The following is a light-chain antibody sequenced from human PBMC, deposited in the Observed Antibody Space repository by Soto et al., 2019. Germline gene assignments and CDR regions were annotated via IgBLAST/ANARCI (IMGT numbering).Light chain of an antibody. J-gene: IGLJ1*01. CDR3: NSYTSSSSYV. CDR1: SSDVADYNY. V-gene: IGLV2-14*01. Sequence: QSVLTQPASVSGSPGQSITISCTGTSSDVADYNYVSWYQQHPGKGPKLMIYEVSNRPSGVSNRFSGSKSGNTASLTISGLQAEDEADYYCNSYTSSSSYVFGTGTKLTVL. CDR2: EVS.